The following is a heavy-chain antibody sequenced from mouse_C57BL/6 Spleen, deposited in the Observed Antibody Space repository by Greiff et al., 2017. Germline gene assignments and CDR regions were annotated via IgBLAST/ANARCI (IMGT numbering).Heavy chain of an antibody. CDR2: ISSGSSTI. Sequence: EVKLQESGGGLVKPGGSLKLSCAASGFTFSDYGMHWVRQAPEKGLEWVAYISSGSSTIYYADTVKGRFTISRDNAKNTLFLQMTSLRSEDTAMYYCERRYVKYFDVWGKGTTVTVSA. J-gene: IGHJ1*03. V-gene: IGHV5-17*01. CDR1: GFTFSDYG. D-gene: IGHD1-1*01. CDR3: ERRYVKYFDV.